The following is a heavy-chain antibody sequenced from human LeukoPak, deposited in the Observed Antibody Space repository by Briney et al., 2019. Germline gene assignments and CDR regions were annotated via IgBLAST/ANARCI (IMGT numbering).Heavy chain of an antibody. Sequence: GGSLRLSCAASGFSFSDYWMHWVRQAPGKGLVWVSRINSDGRNMAYADSVKGRFTISRDNAKNTLYLEINSLTIEDTAVYYCARAISWNGAQGHMDVWGKGTTVTVS. D-gene: IGHD1-1*01. CDR1: GFSFSDYW. CDR2: INSDGRNM. CDR3: ARAISWNGAQGHMDV. J-gene: IGHJ6*03. V-gene: IGHV3-74*03.